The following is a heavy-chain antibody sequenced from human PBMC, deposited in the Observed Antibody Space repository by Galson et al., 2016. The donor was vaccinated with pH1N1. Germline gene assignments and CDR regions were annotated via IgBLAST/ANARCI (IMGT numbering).Heavy chain of an antibody. Sequence: ETLSLTCTVSGGSVTSNTSYWSWIRQPPGKGLEWIAYISYTGSTDYNPSLKSRVTISLDTSKSQFSLNLTSVTAADTAVYYCARAFGAATSDYWGQGTLVTVSS. J-gene: IGHJ4*02. D-gene: IGHD2-15*01. CDR1: GGSVTSNTSY. CDR2: ISYTGST. CDR3: ARAFGAATSDY. V-gene: IGHV4-61*01.